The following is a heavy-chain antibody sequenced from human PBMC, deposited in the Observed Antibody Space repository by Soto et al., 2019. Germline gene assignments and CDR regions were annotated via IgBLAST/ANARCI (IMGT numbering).Heavy chain of an antibody. CDR3: STRITVFGLLIPPFDP. D-gene: IGHD3-3*01. CDR1: GGSVNGYY. Sequence: SETLSLTCAVYGGSVNGYYWNWIRQPPGKGPEWIGEINHTGGTHYNPSLKSRVTMSVDTSKNQFSLRLSSVTAADTAIYYCSTRITVFGLLIPPFDPWGQGTQVTVSS. J-gene: IGHJ5*02. CDR2: INHTGGT. V-gene: IGHV4-34*01.